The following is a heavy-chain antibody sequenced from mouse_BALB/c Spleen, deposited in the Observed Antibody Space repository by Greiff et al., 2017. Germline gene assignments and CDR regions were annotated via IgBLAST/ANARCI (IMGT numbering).Heavy chain of an antibody. CDR3: ASGSYLAWFAY. J-gene: IGHJ3*01. CDR1: GYTFSSYW. D-gene: IGHD1-1*02. CDR2: ILPGSGST. V-gene: IGHV1-9*01. Sequence: VQLQQSGAELMKPGASVKISCKATGYTFSSYWIEWVKQRPGHGLEWIGEILPGSGSTNYNEKFKGKATFTADTSSNTAYMQLSSLTSEDSAVYYCASGSYLAWFAYWGQGTLVTVSA.